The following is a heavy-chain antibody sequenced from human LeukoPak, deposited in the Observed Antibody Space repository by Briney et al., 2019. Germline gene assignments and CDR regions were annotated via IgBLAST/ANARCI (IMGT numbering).Heavy chain of an antibody. CDR2: ISSSGSIK. J-gene: IGHJ4*02. CDR1: GFRFSSYE. V-gene: IGHV3-48*03. D-gene: IGHD3-10*01. Sequence: PGGSLRLSCAASGFRFSSYEMNWVRQAPGKGLEWVSYISSSGSIKYYADSVKGRFAISRDNVKNSLYLQMNSLRAEDTAVYYCARVRFGECDYWGQGTLVTVSS. CDR3: ARVRFGECDY.